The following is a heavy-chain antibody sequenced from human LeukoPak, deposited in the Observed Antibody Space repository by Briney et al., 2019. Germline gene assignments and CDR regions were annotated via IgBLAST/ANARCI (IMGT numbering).Heavy chain of an antibody. V-gene: IGHV3-21*06. J-gene: IGHJ3*01. D-gene: IGHD6-25*01. CDR1: GFTFSSYT. CDR2: ISSTSTYI. Sequence: PGGSLRLSCAASGFTFSSYTMNWVRQAPGKGLEWVSSISSTSTYIHDADSVKGRFTIYRDNAKNSLYLQMNSLRAEDTAMYYCARGMRQIDDDFDLWGQGTMVTVSS. CDR3: ARGMRQIDDDFDL.